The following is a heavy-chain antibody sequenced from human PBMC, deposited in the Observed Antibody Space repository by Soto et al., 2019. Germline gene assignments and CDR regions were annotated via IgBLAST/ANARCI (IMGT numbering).Heavy chain of an antibody. Sequence: SETLSLTCTVSGGSISSGGYYWSWIRQHPGKGLEWIGYIYYSGSTYYNPSLKSRVTISVDTSKNQFSLKLSSVTAADTAVYYCARMSNSGYPLDYWGQGTLVTVSS. CDR2: IYYSGST. CDR1: GGSISSGGYY. CDR3: ARMSNSGYPLDY. D-gene: IGHD3-22*01. J-gene: IGHJ4*02. V-gene: IGHV4-31*03.